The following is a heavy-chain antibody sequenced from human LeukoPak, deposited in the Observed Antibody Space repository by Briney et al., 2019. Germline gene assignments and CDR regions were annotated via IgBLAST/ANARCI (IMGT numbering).Heavy chain of an antibody. J-gene: IGHJ2*01. CDR3: AKDRTVGASYWYFDL. D-gene: IGHD1-26*01. CDR2: ISGSDDTT. CDR1: GFTFSSSG. Sequence: GGSLRLSCAASGFTFSSSGMSWVRQAPGKGLEWVSSISGSDDTTYYADSVKGRFTISRDSSRNTLFLHMNTLRAEDTAIYYCAKDRTVGASYWYFDLWGRGTLVTVSS. V-gene: IGHV3-23*01.